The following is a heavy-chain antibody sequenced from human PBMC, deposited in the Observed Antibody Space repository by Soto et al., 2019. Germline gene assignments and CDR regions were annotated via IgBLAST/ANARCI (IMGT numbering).Heavy chain of an antibody. CDR1: GFTFSSYG. Sequence: QVQLVESGGGVVQPGRSLRLSCAASGFTFSSYGMYLVRQAPGKGLEWVARISYDGSDQFYGDSVKGRFTISRDNSKNTLYLQMNSLRSEDTAVYYCAKDTGADYWGQGTVVTVSA. D-gene: IGHD3-10*01. J-gene: IGHJ4*02. V-gene: IGHV3-30*18. CDR3: AKDTGADY. CDR2: ISYDGSDQ.